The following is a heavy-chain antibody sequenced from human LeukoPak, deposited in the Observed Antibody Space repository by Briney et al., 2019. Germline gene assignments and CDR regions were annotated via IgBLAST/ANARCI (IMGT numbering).Heavy chain of an antibody. CDR2: ISSSGSPI. CDR1: GFTFSSYE. Sequence: PGGSLRLSCAASGFTFSSYEMNWVRQAPGKGLEWVSYISSSGSPIYYADSVKGRFTISRDNAMNSLYLQMNSLRAEDTAVYYCARGSVQLEGQDYYYYGMDVWGQGTTVTVSS. CDR3: ARGSVQLEGQDYYYYGMDV. D-gene: IGHD1-1*01. J-gene: IGHJ6*02. V-gene: IGHV3-48*03.